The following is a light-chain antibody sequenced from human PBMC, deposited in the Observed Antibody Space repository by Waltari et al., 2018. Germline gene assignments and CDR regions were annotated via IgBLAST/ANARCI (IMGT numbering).Light chain of an antibody. J-gene: IGKJ2*01. CDR2: DSS. V-gene: IGKV1-8*01. Sequence: TCRASQGVSRYLAWYQQKPGKAPKLLIYDSSTMESGIPQRFSGSGFGTDFSLTISSLEPEDFATYHCQQYETLPATFGQGTKLEIK. CDR1: QGVSRY. CDR3: QQYETLPAT.